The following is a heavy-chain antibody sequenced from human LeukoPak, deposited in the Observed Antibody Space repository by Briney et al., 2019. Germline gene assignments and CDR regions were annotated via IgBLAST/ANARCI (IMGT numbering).Heavy chain of an antibody. Sequence: GGSLRLSCAASGFTFSVFWMTWVRQAPGKGLEWVANIKQDGSEKYYVDSVMGRFTISRDNAKNSLFLQMSSLRVEDTAVYYCTRAYSYYPYWGQGTLVSVSS. D-gene: IGHD3-10*01. CDR2: IKQDGSEK. CDR1: GFTFSVFW. J-gene: IGHJ4*02. V-gene: IGHV3-7*01. CDR3: TRAYSYYPY.